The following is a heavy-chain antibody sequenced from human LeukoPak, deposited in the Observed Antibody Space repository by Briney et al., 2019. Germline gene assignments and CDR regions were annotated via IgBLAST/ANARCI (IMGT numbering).Heavy chain of an antibody. J-gene: IGHJ6*03. CDR3: AKCPPXEYSSSYYYYFCMDV. CDR1: GLTFSNYA. V-gene: IGHV3-23*01. Sequence: PGGSLRLSCAASGLTFSNYAMTWVRQAPGKGLEWVSSITSSGDRTYYADSVKGRFTISRDNSKNTLYLQMNSLRAQDAAVYYXAKCPPXEYSSSYYYYFCMDVWGKGTTVTVSS. CDR2: ITSSGDRT. D-gene: IGHD6-6*01.